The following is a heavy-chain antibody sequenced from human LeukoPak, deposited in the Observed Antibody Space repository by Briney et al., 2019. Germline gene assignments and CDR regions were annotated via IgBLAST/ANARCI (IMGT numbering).Heavy chain of an antibody. CDR3: ARDSYGDANFDS. D-gene: IGHD4-17*01. V-gene: IGHV3-23*01. CDR1: GFTFSSYG. CDR2: ISGSGGST. J-gene: IGHJ4*01. Sequence: GGSLRLSWAASGFTFSSYGMSWVRQAPGKGLEWVSAISGSGGSTYYADSVKGRFTISRDISKNAVYLQMNSLRAEDTAVYYCARDSYGDANFDSWGQGTMVTVSS.